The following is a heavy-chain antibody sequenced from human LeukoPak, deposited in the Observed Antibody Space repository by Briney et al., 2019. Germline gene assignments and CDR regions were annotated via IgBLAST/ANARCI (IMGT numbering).Heavy chain of an antibody. D-gene: IGHD6-19*01. CDR1: GYNFNTYW. CDR3: VKQSSGWFWFDT. V-gene: IGHV5-51*01. Sequence: GEALKISCKGSGYNFNTYWIGWVRQLPGKGLEGMGIILPGDSDIRYYASFEDRGTISVDKSTNTAYLQWDSLVTSDSAMYYCVKQSSGWFWFDTWGQGTLVTVSS. J-gene: IGHJ5*02. CDR2: ILPGDSDI.